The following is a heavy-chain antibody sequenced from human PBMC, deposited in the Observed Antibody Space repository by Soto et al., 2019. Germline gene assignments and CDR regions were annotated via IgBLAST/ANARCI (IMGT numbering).Heavy chain of an antibody. J-gene: IGHJ4*02. D-gene: IGHD2-8*01. Sequence: PLETLSLTCTVSGDSIGTTHSYWAWIRQSPGKGLEWIGNIHYSGSTYYMPSLRSRVTLSVDTSKNQFSLRLTSVTAEDTAVYYCARHEGNGNVWPLDYWGQGILVTVSS. CDR2: IHYSGST. CDR1: GDSIGTTHSY. CDR3: ARHEGNGNVWPLDY. V-gene: IGHV4-39*01.